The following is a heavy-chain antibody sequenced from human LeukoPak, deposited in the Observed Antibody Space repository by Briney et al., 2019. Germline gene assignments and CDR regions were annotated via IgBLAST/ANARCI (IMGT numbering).Heavy chain of an antibody. CDR1: GFTFSSYA. CDR2: ISGSGGST. V-gene: IGHV3-23*01. CDR3: AKAPLMVRGVMALYHYGMDV. J-gene: IGHJ6*02. Sequence: GGSLRLSCAASGFTFSSYAMSWVRQAPGKGLEWVSTISGSGGSTYYADSVKGRFTISRDNSKNTLYLQMNSLRAEDTAVYYCAKAPLMVRGVMALYHYGMDVWGQGTTVTVSS. D-gene: IGHD3-10*01.